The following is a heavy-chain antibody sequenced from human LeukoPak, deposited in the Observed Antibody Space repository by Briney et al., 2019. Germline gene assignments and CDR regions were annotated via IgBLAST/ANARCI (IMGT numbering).Heavy chain of an antibody. CDR2: FYTRGIT. J-gene: IGHJ5*02. V-gene: IGHV4-4*09. CDR3: ARHGDFWGGRSWFDP. D-gene: IGHD3-3*01. Sequence: SETLSLTCTVSGGSMSPYYWSWIRQPPGKGLEWIGYFYTRGITHYNPSLKSRVTMSVDTSNNQFLLNLSSVTAADTAVYYCARHGDFWGGRSWFDPWGQGTLVTVSS. CDR1: GGSMSPYY.